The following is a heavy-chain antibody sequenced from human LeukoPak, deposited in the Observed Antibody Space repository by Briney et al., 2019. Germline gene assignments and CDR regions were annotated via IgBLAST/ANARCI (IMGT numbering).Heavy chain of an antibody. CDR1: GFTFSGYG. Sequence: GGSLRLSCAASGFTFSGYGMHRVRQAPGKGLEWVAVISYDGSNKYYADSVKGRFTISRDNSKNTLYLQMNSLRAEDTAVYYCAKGGASGWLFDYWGQGTLVTVSS. V-gene: IGHV3-30*18. J-gene: IGHJ4*02. D-gene: IGHD6-19*01. CDR2: ISYDGSNK. CDR3: AKGGASGWLFDY.